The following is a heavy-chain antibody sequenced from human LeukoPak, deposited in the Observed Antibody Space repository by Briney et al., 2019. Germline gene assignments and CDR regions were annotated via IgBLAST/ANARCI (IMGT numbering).Heavy chain of an antibody. CDR2: ISAYNGNT. V-gene: IGHV1-18*01. D-gene: IGHD6-19*01. CDR3: ARGRPTQDHSSGWYFTYYYYMDV. Sequence: PTASVKVSCKASGGTFSSYVIICVPQAPGQGLEWMVYISAYNGNTNYAQNLQGRVTMTTDTSTSTAYMELRSLRSDDTAVYYCARGRPTQDHSSGWYFTYYYYMDVWGKGTTVTISS. J-gene: IGHJ6*03. CDR1: GGTFSSYV.